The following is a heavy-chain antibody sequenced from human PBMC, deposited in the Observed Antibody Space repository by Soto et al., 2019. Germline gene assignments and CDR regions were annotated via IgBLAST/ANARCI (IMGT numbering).Heavy chain of an antibody. CDR3: ARVLGSGDYYYYGMDV. CDR2: INPSGGST. V-gene: IGHV1-46*01. J-gene: IGHJ6*02. D-gene: IGHD1-26*01. CDR1: GYTFTSYY. Sequence: ASVKVSCKASGYTFTSYYMHWVRQAPGQGLEWVGIINPSGGSTSYAQKFQGRVTMTRDTSTSTVYMELSSLRSEDTAVYYCARVLGSGDYYYYGMDVWGQGTTVPVSS.